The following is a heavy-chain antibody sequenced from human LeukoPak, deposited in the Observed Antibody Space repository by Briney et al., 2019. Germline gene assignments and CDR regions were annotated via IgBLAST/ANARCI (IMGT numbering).Heavy chain of an antibody. CDR3: ASNRYDSSGYYSD. CDR2: IYYSGST. V-gene: IGHV4-39*01. CDR1: GGSISSSSYY. J-gene: IGHJ4*02. Sequence: SETLSLTCTVSGGSISSSSYYWGWIRQPPGKGLEWIGSIYYSGSTYYNPSLKSRVTISVDTSKNQFSLKLSSVTAADTAVYYCASNRYDSSGYYSDWGQGTLVTVSS. D-gene: IGHD3-22*01.